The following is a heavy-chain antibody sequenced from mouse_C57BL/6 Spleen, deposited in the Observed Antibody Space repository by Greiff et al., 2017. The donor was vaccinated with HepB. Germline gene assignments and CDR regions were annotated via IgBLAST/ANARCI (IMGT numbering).Heavy chain of an antibody. CDR1: GYTFTSYG. Sequence: VKLQQSGAELARPGASVKLSCKASGYTFTSYGISWVKQRTGQGLEWIGEIYPRSGNTYYNEKFKGKATLTADKSSSTAYMELRSLTSEDSAVYFCARGHYYGSSYVYYFDYWGQGTTLTVSS. V-gene: IGHV1-81*01. CDR2: IYPRSGNT. J-gene: IGHJ2*01. D-gene: IGHD1-1*01. CDR3: ARGHYYGSSYVYYFDY.